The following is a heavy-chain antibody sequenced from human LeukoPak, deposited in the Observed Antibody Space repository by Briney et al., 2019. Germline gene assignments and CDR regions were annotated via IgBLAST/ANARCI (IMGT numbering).Heavy chain of an antibody. CDR2: MNSDGTSI. D-gene: IGHD3-10*01. J-gene: IGHJ4*02. Sequence: GGSLRLSCAASGFTFSSYWMHWVRQAPGKGLVWVSRMNSDGTSINYAGSVKGRFTISRDNAKNTLYLQMNSLRAEDTAVYYCVRWYYGSGSALYLDYWGQGTLVTVSS. CDR1: GFTFSSYW. CDR3: VRWYYGSGSALYLDY. V-gene: IGHV3-74*01.